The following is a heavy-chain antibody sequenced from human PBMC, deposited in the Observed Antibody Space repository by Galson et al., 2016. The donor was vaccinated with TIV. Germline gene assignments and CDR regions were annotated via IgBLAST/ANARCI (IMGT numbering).Heavy chain of an antibody. J-gene: IGHJ5*02. D-gene: IGHD2/OR15-2a*01. Sequence: SVKVSCKVSGNSLNELAIHWVRQAPGKGLEWMGGFDPEVAKTVYAQKLQDRVTMAADTPTNTAYMELGSLRFEDPAVYYCATVAWFPGLSLDTWGQGTLVTVSS. CDR2: FDPEVAKT. CDR3: ATVAWFPGLSLDT. CDR1: GNSLNELA. V-gene: IGHV1-24*01.